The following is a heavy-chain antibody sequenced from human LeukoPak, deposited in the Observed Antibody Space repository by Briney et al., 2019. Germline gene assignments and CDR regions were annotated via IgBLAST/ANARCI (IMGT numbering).Heavy chain of an antibody. CDR3: TRGKYFFDY. CDR1: GFTFSDAW. V-gene: IGHV3-7*05. Sequence: PGGSLRLSCAASGFTFSDAWLSWLRQAPGKGLEWVANIKQDGSEKFYVDSVKGRFTISRDNAKNSLYLQMNSLRGEDTAVYYCTRGKYFFDYWGQGTLVTVSS. J-gene: IGHJ4*02. CDR2: IKQDGSEK.